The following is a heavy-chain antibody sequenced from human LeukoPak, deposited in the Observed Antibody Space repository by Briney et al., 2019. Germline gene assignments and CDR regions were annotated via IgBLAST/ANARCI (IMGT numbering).Heavy chain of an antibody. Sequence: PGGSPRLSCAVSGFSVSNNYMNWVRQAPGKGLEWVSLIYSRGGTSYADSVKGRFTISRDSSKNTLFLQMNSLRVEDTAVYYCARDPPGIAASGTYYWGQGTLVTVSS. J-gene: IGHJ4*02. CDR1: GFSVSNNY. D-gene: IGHD6-13*01. CDR2: IYSRGGT. CDR3: ARDPPGIAASGTYY. V-gene: IGHV3-53*01.